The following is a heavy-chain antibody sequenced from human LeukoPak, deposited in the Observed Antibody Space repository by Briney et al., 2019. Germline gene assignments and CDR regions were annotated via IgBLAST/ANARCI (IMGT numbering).Heavy chain of an antibody. D-gene: IGHD4-23*01. CDR1: GFTFSNYG. V-gene: IGHV3-23*01. CDR2: ISYTGGNT. J-gene: IGHJ6*03. CDR3: AKPTVVKGERYYYHYYMDV. Sequence: GGSLRLSCAASGFTFSNYGMSWVRQAPGKGLEWVSSISYTGGNTFYADSVKGRFTISRDNSKNTLFLQMNSLRAEDTAVYYCAKPTVVKGERYYYHYYMDVWGKGTTVTITS.